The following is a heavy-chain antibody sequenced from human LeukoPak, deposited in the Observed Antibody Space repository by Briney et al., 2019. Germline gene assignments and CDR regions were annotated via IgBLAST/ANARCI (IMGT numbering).Heavy chain of an antibody. CDR1: GFTFSDYY. CDR3: ARIVLRYFDWLLETPMSYFDY. J-gene: IGHJ4*02. D-gene: IGHD3-9*01. Sequence: PGGSLRLSCAASGFTFSDYYMSWIRQAPGKGLEWVSYISSRGSTIYYADSVKGRFTISRDNAKNSLYLQMNSLRAEDTAVYYCARIVLRYFDWLLETPMSYFDYWGQGTLVTVSS. CDR2: ISSRGSTI. V-gene: IGHV3-11*04.